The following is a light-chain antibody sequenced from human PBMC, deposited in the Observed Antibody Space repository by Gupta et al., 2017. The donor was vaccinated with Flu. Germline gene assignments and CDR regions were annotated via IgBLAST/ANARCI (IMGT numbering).Light chain of an antibody. V-gene: IGLV1-40*01. CDR1: SSNIGAGYD. CDR2: GNS. Sequence: QSVRTQPPSVSGAPGQWVTISCTGSSSNIGAGYDVHWYQQLPGTAPKLLIYGNSNRPSGVPDRFSGSKSGTSASLAITGLQAEDEADYYCQSYDSSLSADYVFGTGTKVTVL. J-gene: IGLJ1*01. CDR3: QSYDSSLSADYV.